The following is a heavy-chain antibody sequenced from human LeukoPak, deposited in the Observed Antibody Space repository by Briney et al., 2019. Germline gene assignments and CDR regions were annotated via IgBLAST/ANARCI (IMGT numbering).Heavy chain of an antibody. CDR1: GFTFSSYS. Sequence: PGGSLRLSCAASGFTFSSYSMNWVRQAPGKGLEWVSSISSSSSYIYYADSVKGRFTISRDNAKNSLYLQMNSLRAEDTAVYYCARDVFHGSGSPYFDSWGQGTLVTVSS. CDR2: ISSSSSYI. D-gene: IGHD3-10*01. V-gene: IGHV3-21*06. J-gene: IGHJ4*02. CDR3: ARDVFHGSGSPYFDS.